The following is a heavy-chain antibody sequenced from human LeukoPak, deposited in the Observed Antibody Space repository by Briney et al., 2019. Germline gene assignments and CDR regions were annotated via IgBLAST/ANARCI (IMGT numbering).Heavy chain of an antibody. CDR3: ARDKVVGATTLDY. CDR2: IKQDGSEK. J-gene: IGHJ4*02. D-gene: IGHD1-26*01. V-gene: IGHV3-7*01. Sequence: PGGSLRLSCAASGFTFSSYWMSWVRQAPGKGLEWVANIKQDGSEKYYVDSVKGRFTISRDNAKNSLFLQMNSRRAEDSAVYYCARDKVVGATTLDYWGQGTLVTVSS. CDR1: GFTFSSYW.